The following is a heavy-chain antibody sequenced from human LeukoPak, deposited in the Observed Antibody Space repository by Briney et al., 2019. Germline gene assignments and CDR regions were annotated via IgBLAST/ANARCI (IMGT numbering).Heavy chain of an antibody. CDR1: GGTFSSYA. CDR2: IIPIVGTA. D-gene: IGHD2-2*01. CDR3: ATYCSSTSCPAEYYYYGMDV. J-gene: IGHJ6*02. Sequence: GASVKVSCKASGGTFSSYAISWVRQAPGQGLEWMGGIIPIVGTANYAQKFQGRVTITADESTSIAYMELSSLRSEDTAVYYCATYCSSTSCPAEYYYYGMDVWGQGTTVTVSS. V-gene: IGHV1-69*13.